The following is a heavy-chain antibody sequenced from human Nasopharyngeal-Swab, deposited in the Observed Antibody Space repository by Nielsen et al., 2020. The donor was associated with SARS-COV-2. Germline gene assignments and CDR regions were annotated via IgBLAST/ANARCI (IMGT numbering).Heavy chain of an antibody. V-gene: IGHV1-2*06. Sequence: ASVKVSCKASGYTFTGYYMHWVRQAPGQGLEWMGRINPNSGGTNYAQKFQGRVTMTRDTSTSTVYMDLRSLRSDDTAVYYCARDGRLHDYGDHRWFDPWGQGTLVTVSS. CDR3: ARDGRLHDYGDHRWFDP. CDR1: GYTFTGYY. CDR2: INPNSGGT. D-gene: IGHD4/OR15-4a*01. J-gene: IGHJ5*02.